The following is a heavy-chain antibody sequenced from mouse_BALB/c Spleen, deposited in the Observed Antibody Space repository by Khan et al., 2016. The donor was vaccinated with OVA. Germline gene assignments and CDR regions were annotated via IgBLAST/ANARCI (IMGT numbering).Heavy chain of an antibody. V-gene: IGHV2-6-1*01. J-gene: IGHJ4*01. CDR2: IWSDGST. D-gene: IGHD2-10*01. CDR1: GFSLTNYG. CDR3: ARQPYYHYYVMDY. Sequence: VELVESGPGLVAPSQSLSITCTISGFSLTNYGVHWVRLPPGKGLEWLVVIWSDGSTTYNSALKSRLSISKDISKSQVFLKMNSLQTDDTAMYYCARQPYYHYYVMDYWGQGTSVTVSS.